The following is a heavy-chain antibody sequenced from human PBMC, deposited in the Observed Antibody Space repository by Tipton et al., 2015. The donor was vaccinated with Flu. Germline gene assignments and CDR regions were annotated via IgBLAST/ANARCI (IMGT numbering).Heavy chain of an antibody. CDR3: VRPATAYNSDDY. Sequence: QLVQSGAEVKNPGESLNISCKASGHNFITYWVAWVRQMPGKGLEWMGNIYPADSDTTYSPAFEGQVTMSVDNSISTIYLQWSSLETSDTAVYYCVRPATAYNSDDYWGQGILVTVSS. CDR1: GHNFITYW. CDR2: IYPADSDT. D-gene: IGHD6-25*01. V-gene: IGHV5-51*01. J-gene: IGHJ4*02.